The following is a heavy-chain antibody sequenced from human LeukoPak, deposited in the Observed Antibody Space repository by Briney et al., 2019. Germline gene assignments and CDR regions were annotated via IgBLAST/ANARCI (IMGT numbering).Heavy chain of an antibody. CDR3: ARDGVPIRYCSGGSCSGNWFDP. CDR1: GFTFSSYS. Sequence: GGSLRLSCAASGFTFSSYSMNWVRQAPGKGLEWVPSISSSSGYIYYADSVKGRFTISRDNAKNSLYLQMNSLRAEDTAVYYCARDGVPIRYCSGGSCSGNWFDPWGHGALVTVSS. D-gene: IGHD2-15*01. J-gene: IGHJ5*02. CDR2: ISSSSGYI. V-gene: IGHV3-21*01.